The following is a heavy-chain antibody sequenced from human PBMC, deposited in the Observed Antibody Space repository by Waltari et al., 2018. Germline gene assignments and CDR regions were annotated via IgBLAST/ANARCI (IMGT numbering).Heavy chain of an antibody. CDR2: IKPDSGDT. D-gene: IGHD4-17*01. V-gene: IGHV1-2*02. Sequence: QVHLVQSGAEVKKPGASVKVSCKASGYTFTGYYIQWVRRAPGQGLEWMGRIKPDSGDTKYAQKCQGRVTLTRDKSINTAYMELSSLKSDDTAVYYCARDLGSDYGNRDYWGQGTLVTVPS. CDR3: ARDLGSDYGNRDY. J-gene: IGHJ4*02. CDR1: GYTFTGYY.